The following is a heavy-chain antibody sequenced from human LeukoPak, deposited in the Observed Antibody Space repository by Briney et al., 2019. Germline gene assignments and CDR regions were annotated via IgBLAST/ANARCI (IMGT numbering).Heavy chain of an antibody. D-gene: IGHD3-22*01. CDR3: AKYAAAGAYDRHSEIDS. V-gene: IGHV3-30*18. CDR2: IPYDGSNK. Sequence: GGSLRLSCTASGFTFGRYAMHWLRQAPGKGLEWVAVIPYDGSNKYSADSLKGQGRFTISRDNSKNTLFLEMNSLRPEDTAVYYCAKYAAAGAYDRHSEIDSWGQGTLVTVSS. J-gene: IGHJ4*02. CDR1: GFTFGRYA.